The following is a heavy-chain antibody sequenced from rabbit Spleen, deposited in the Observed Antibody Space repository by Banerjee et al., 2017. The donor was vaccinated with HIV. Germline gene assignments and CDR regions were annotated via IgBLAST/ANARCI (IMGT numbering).Heavy chain of an antibody. CDR2: INIVTGKS. J-gene: IGHJ4*01. V-gene: IGHV1S40*01. Sequence: QSLEESGGDLVKPGASLTLTCKASGFSFSDRDVMCWVRQAPGKGLEWIACINIVTGKSVYASWAKGRFTMSRTSSTTVTLQMTSLTAADTATYFCARDLVSVIGWNFNLWGPGTLVTVS. D-gene: IGHD1-1*01. CDR3: ARDLVSVIGWNFNL. CDR1: GFSFSDRDV.